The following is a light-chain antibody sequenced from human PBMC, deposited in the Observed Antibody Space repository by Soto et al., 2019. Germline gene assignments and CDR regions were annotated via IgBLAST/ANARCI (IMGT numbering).Light chain of an antibody. CDR1: SSDVGGYDL. CDR2: EGS. J-gene: IGLJ2*01. Sequence: QSVLTQPASVSGSPGQSITISCTGTSSDVGGYDLVSWYQHHPGKVPKLIIYEGSKRPSGVSNRFSGSKSGNTASLTISGLQAEDEADYHCCSYAGSSTFVFGGGTKVTVL. V-gene: IGLV2-23*03. CDR3: CSYAGSSTFV.